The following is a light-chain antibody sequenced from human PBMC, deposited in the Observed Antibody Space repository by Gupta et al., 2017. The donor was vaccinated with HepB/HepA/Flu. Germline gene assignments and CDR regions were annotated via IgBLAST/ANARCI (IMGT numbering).Light chain of an antibody. CDR2: SNN. V-gene: IGLV1-44*01. CDR1: SPNIGSNT. CDR3: AAWDDSLNGSWV. Sequence: QSVLTQPPSASGTPGQRVTISCSGSSPNIGSNTVNWYQQPPGTAPKLLIYSNNQRPSGVPDRFSGSKSGTSASLAISGLQSEDEADYYCAAWDDSLNGSWVFGGGTKLTVL. J-gene: IGLJ3*02.